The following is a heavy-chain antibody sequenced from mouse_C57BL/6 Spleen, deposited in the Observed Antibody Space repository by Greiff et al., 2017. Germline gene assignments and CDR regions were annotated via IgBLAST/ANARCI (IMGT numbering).Heavy chain of an antibody. V-gene: IGHV1-15*01. J-gene: IGHJ1*03. Sequence: QVQLQQSGAELVRPGASVTLSCKASGYTFTDYEMHWVKQTPVHGLEWIGAIDPATGGTAYNQKFKGKAILTADKSSSTAYMELRSLTSEESAVYYCTRVKGNTWYFDVWGTGTTVTVSS. CDR3: TRVKGNTWYFDV. CDR1: GYTFTDYE. D-gene: IGHD2-1*01. CDR2: IDPATGGT.